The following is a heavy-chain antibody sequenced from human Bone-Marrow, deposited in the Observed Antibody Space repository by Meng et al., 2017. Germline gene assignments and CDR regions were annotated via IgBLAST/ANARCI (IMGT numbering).Heavy chain of an antibody. J-gene: IGHJ1*01. CDR3: ARGTRPLLFQH. CDR1: GGSFSCYY. CDR2: INHSGST. Sequence: QVELQQWGAGLLKPSETLSLTCAVCGGSFSCYYWSWIRQPPGKGLEWIGEINHSGSTNYNPSLKSRVTISVDTSKNQFSLKLSSVTAADTAVYYCARGTRPLLFQHWGQGTLVHRLL. D-gene: IGHD1-1*01. V-gene: IGHV4-34*01.